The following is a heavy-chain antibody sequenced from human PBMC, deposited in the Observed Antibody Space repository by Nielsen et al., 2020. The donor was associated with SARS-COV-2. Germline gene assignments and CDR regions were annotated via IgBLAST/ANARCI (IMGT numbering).Heavy chain of an antibody. CDR1: ASSISTFY. Sequence: SETLSLTCPVSASSISTFYLSLFRPPPGKGLEWIGYIYYSGSTNYNPSLKSQVTISVDTSKNQFSLKLSSVTAADTAVYYCARARGYKKGYYYYYMDVWGKGTTVTVSS. V-gene: IGHV4-59*01. D-gene: IGHD1-1*01. CDR3: ARARGYKKGYYYYYMDV. CDR2: IYYSGST. J-gene: IGHJ6*03.